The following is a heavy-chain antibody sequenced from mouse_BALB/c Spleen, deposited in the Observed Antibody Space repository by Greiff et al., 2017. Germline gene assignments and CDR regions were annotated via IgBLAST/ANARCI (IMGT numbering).Heavy chain of an antibody. CDR1: GYSITSDYA. Sequence: EVQLVESGPGLVKPSQSLSLTCTVTGYSITSDYAWNWIRQFPGNKLEWMGYISYSGSTSYNPSLKSRISITRDTSKNQFFLQLNSVTTEDTATYYCAREVPGAMDYWGQGTSVTVSS. V-gene: IGHV3-2*02. CDR3: AREVPGAMDY. J-gene: IGHJ4*01. CDR2: ISYSGST.